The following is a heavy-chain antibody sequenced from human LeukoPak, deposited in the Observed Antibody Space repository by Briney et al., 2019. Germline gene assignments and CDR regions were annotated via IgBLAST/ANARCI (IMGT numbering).Heavy chain of an antibody. J-gene: IGHJ4*02. CDR1: ALTVSSNY. CDR2: IYSDGRI. V-gene: IGHV3-53*01. D-gene: IGHD5-18*01. CDR3: ARESGYSYGLAGFFDY. Sequence: GGSLRLSCAASALTVSSNYMSWVRQAPGKGLEWVSVIYSDGRIHSADSVKGRFTISRDDSKNTLSLQMNSLRAEDTAVYYCARESGYSYGLAGFFDYWGQGTLVTVSS.